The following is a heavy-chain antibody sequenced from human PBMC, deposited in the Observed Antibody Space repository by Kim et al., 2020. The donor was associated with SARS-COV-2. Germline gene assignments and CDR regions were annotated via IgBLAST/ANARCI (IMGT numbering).Heavy chain of an antibody. CDR1: GGSISSSNW. CDR3: ARGLGMIRAVAFDI. J-gene: IGHJ3*02. Sequence: SETLSLTCAVSGGSISSSNWWSWVRQPPGKGLEWIGEIYHSGSTNYNPSLKSRVTISVDKSKNQFSLKLSSVTAADTAVYYCARGLGMIRAVAFDIWGQGTMVTVSS. V-gene: IGHV4-4*02. D-gene: IGHD3-22*01. CDR2: IYHSGST.